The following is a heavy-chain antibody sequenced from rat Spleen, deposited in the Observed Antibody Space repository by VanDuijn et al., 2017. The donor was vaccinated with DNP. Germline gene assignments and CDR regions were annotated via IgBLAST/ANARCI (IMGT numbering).Heavy chain of an antibody. CDR3: ATQDYDGLSHAY. D-gene: IGHD1-12*02. V-gene: IGHV5-19*01. CDR1: GFTFSNYD. CDR2: ISPSGGST. Sequence: EVQLVESGGGLVQPGRSLKLSCAASGFTFSNYDMAWVRQAPTKGLEWVASISPSGGSTYYRDSVKGRLTISRDNAKSTLYLQMDSLRSEDTATYYCATQDYDGLSHAYWGQGTLVTVSS. J-gene: IGHJ3*01.